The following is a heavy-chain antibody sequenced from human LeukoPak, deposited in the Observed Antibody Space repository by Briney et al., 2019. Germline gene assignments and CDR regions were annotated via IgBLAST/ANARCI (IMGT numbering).Heavy chain of an antibody. V-gene: IGHV3-23*01. D-gene: IGHD2-15*01. CDR2: ISGSGGST. J-gene: IGHJ5*02. CDR3: AKSNQYCSGGSCSFDP. CDR1: GFTFSSYA. Sequence: PGGSLRLPCAASGFTFSSYAMSWVRQAPGKGLEWVSAISGSGGSTYYADSVKGRFTISRDNSKNTLYLQMNSLRAEDTAVYYCAKSNQYCSGGSCSFDPWGQGTLVTVSS.